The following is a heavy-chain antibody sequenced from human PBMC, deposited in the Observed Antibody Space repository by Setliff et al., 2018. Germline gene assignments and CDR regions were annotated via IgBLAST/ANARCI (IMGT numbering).Heavy chain of an antibody. V-gene: IGHV4-34*01. CDR3: ARQIDYGDFQYFDY. CDR1: GGSFSGYY. Sequence: LSLTCAVYGGSFSGYYWSWIRQPPGKGLEWIGEINHSGSTYYNPSLKSRVTISVDTSKNQLSLKLNSVTAADTAVYYCARQIDYGDFQYFDYWGQGTLVTVSS. D-gene: IGHD4-17*01. J-gene: IGHJ4*02. CDR2: INHSGST.